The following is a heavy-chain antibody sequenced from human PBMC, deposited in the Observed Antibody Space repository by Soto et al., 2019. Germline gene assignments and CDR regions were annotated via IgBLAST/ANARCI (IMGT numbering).Heavy chain of an antibody. CDR2: LYYSGTT. CDR1: GGSISSYY. J-gene: IGHJ3*01. V-gene: IGHV4-59*08. Sequence: QVQLQESGPGMVKPSETLSLTCTVSGGSISSYYWSWIRQSPGKGLEWIGYLYYSGTTTYNPSLKSRVIISRDTSKNQFSLKLTSVTAADTAVYYCARRVNAEGKEAFDVCGQGIIVTVSS. D-gene: IGHD3-16*02. CDR3: ARRVNAEGKEAFDV.